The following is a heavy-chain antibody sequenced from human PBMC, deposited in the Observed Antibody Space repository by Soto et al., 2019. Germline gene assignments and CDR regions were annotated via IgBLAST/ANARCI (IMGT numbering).Heavy chain of an antibody. V-gene: IGHV3-23*01. CDR3: APCSKLYYGLSWNPLDY. D-gene: IGHD1-26*01. CDR2: ISGSGGST. CDR1: GFTFSSYA. J-gene: IGHJ4*02. Sequence: PGGSLRLSCAASGFTFSSYAMSWVRQAPGKGLEWVSAISGSGGSTYYADSVKGRFTISRDNSKNTLYLQMNSLRAEDTAVYYYAPCSKLYYGLSWNPLDYWGQGALVTVSS.